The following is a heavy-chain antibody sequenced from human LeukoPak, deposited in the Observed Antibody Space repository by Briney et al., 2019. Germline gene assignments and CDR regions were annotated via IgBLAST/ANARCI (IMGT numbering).Heavy chain of an antibody. CDR1: GGSISSSSYY. V-gene: IGHV4-39*01. Sequence: SSETLSLTCTVSGGSISSSSYYWGWIRQPPGKDLECIGTIYYSGRTYYNPSLTSRVTLSVDTSKNQFSLKLSSVTAADTAVYYCASQFTYYYDSSGYSAGDNVDYWGQGTLVTVSS. CDR3: ASQFTYYYDSSGYSAGDNVDY. D-gene: IGHD3-22*01. CDR2: IYYSGRT. J-gene: IGHJ4*02.